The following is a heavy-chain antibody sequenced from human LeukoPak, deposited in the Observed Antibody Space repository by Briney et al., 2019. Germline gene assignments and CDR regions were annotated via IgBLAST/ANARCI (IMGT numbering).Heavy chain of an antibody. J-gene: IGHJ3*02. V-gene: IGHV4-59*01. CDR1: GGSISSYY. Sequence: KPSETLSLTCTVSGGSISSYYWSWIRQPPGKGLEWIGYIYYSGSTNYNPSLKSRVTISVDTSKNQFSLKLSSVTAADTAVYYCARALRYCSGGSCDHDAFDIWGQGTMVTVSS. D-gene: IGHD2-15*01. CDR2: IYYSGST. CDR3: ARALRYCSGGSCDHDAFDI.